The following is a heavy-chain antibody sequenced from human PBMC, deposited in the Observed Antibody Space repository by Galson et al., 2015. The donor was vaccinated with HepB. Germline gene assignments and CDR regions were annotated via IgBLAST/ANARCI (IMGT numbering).Heavy chain of an antibody. CDR1: GFTVSSNY. J-gene: IGHJ4*02. Sequence: SLRLSCAASGFTVSSNYMSWVRQAPGKGLEWVSVIYSGGSTYYADSVKGRFTISRDNSKNTLYLQMNSLRAEDTAVYYCASGGREQQWLVRHFDYWGQGTLVTVSS. CDR2: IYSGGST. D-gene: IGHD6-19*01. CDR3: ASGGREQQWLVRHFDY. V-gene: IGHV3-66*01.